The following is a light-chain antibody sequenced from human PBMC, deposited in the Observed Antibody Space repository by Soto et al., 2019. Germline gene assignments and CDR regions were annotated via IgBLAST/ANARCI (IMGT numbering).Light chain of an antibody. V-gene: IGLV2-23*01. J-gene: IGLJ1*01. CDR2: EGS. Sequence: QSALTQPASVSGSPGQSITISCTEASNDVGFYDLVSWYQQHPGKAPKLLIYEGSKRPSGVSDRFSGSKSGNTASLTISGLQSEDEADYYCSSYAGSVTLFVFGTGTKVTVL. CDR1: SNDVGFYDL. CDR3: SSYAGSVTLFV.